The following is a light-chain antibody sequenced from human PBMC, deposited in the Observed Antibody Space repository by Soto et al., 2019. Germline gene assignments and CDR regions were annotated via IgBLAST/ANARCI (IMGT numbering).Light chain of an antibody. CDR2: EVY. J-gene: IGLJ1*01. Sequence: QSALTQPPSASGSPGQSVTISCTGTSSDVGGYNYVSWYQHHPGKAPKLIIYEVYKRPSGVPDRFSGSKSGNTAALTVSGLQAEDEAAYYCSSYVGTNNYVFGTGTKLTVL. CDR3: SSYVGTNNYV. CDR1: SSDVGGYNY. V-gene: IGLV2-8*01.